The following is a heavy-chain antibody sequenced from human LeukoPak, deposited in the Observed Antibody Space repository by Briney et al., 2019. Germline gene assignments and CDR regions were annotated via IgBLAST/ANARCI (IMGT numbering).Heavy chain of an antibody. CDR2: ISSSSSYI. J-gene: IGHJ4*02. CDR1: GFTFSSYA. CDR3: AREDTTYSYDKSMVTLDY. D-gene: IGHD5-18*01. V-gene: IGHV3-21*01. Sequence: GGSLRLSCAASGFTFSSYAMSWVRQAPGKGLEWVSSISSSSSYIYYADSVKGRFTISRDNAKNSLYLQMNSLRAEDTAVYYCAREDTTYSYDKSMVTLDYWGQGTLVTVSS.